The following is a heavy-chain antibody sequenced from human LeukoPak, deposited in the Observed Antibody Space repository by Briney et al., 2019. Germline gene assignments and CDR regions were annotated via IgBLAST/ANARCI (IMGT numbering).Heavy chain of an antibody. V-gene: IGHV3-21*01. J-gene: IGHJ3*02. CDR3: ARDRYSTSLDAFDI. CDR1: GFTFSTYN. D-gene: IGHD6-13*01. CDR2: ISPSSSYI. Sequence: PGGSLRLSCAASGFTFSTYNINWVRQAPGKGLEWVSSISPSSSYIYYAGSVKGRFTISRDNAKNSLYLQMNSLRAEDTAVYYCARDRYSTSLDAFDIWGQGTMVTVSS.